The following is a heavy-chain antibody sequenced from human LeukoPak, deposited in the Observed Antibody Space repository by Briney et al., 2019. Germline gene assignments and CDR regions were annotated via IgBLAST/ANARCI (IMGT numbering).Heavy chain of an antibody. Sequence: GGSLRLSCAASGFTFSSYEMTWVRQAPGQGLEWVSYISSSGSTIYYADSVKGRFTISRDNAKNSLYLQMNSLRAEDTAVYYCVVVVAATVFDYWGQGTLVTVSS. CDR2: ISSSGSTI. J-gene: IGHJ4*02. CDR3: VVVVAATVFDY. CDR1: GFTFSSYE. D-gene: IGHD2-15*01. V-gene: IGHV3-48*03.